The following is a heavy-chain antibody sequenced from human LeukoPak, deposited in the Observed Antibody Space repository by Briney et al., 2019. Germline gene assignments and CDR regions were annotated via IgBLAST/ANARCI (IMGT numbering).Heavy chain of an antibody. V-gene: IGHV4-61*08. J-gene: IGHJ4*02. D-gene: IGHD3-10*01. CDR1: GASVSSGGYY. CDR3: ARRGGSGRSFDY. CDR2: IYYSGST. Sequence: SETLFLTCTVSGASVSSGGYYWSWLRQPPGKGLEWIGYIYYSGSTNYNPSLKSRVTISVDTSKNQFSLKVSSVTAADTAVYYCARRGGSGRSFDYWGQGTLVTVSS.